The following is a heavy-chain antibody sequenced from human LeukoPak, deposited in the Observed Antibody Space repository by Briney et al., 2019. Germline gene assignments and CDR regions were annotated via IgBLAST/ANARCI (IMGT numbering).Heavy chain of an antibody. CDR3: AKSDYFAL. CDR2: SKCDGTSA. J-gene: IGHJ4*02. Sequence: GGSLRLSCAASGFSLSGFWMHWVRQAPGKGLVWVSRSKCDGTSASYADSVKGRFTVSRDNAKNTLYLQMNSLRAEDTAVYYCAKSDYFALWGQGTLVTVSS. CDR1: GFSLSGFW. V-gene: IGHV3-74*01.